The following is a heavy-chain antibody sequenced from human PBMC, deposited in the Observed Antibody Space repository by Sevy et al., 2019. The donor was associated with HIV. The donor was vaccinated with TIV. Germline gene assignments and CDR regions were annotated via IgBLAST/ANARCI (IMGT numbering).Heavy chain of an antibody. CDR2: ISDDGSDK. D-gene: IGHD3-22*01. Sequence: GGSLRLSCAASGFSFRRFGMHWVRQAPGKGLEWVALISDDGSDKNYGDSMKGRFTISRDNSRDTVYLQMNSLRAEDTGVYYCAKLGRYYDSSGYPAFDYWGQGTLVTVSS. CDR1: GFSFRRFG. V-gene: IGHV3-30*18. J-gene: IGHJ4*02. CDR3: AKLGRYYDSSGYPAFDY.